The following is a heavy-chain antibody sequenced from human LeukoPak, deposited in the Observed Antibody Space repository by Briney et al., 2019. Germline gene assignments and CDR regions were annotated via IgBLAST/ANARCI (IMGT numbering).Heavy chain of an antibody. CDR1: GFTFSSYS. CDR3: ARAPRVATIPNYFDY. J-gene: IGHJ4*02. V-gene: IGHV3-21*01. Sequence: PGGSLRLSCAASGFTFSSYSMNWVRQAPGKGLEWVSSISSSSSYIYYADSVKGRFTISRDNAKNSLYLQMNSLRAEDTAVYYCARAPRVATIPNYFDYWGQGTLVAVSS. CDR2: ISSSSSYI. D-gene: IGHD5-12*01.